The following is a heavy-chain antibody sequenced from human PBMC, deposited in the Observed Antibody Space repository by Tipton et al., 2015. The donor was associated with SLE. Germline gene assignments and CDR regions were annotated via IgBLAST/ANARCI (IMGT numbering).Heavy chain of an antibody. D-gene: IGHD3-16*01. Sequence: SLRLSCAASGFSFNVYSMHWVRQAPGKGLEWVAVIWYDGGNKFYADSVKGRFTISRDNSKETLYLQMNSLTAEDTATYYCARPLGGDYMDVCGKGTTVTVSS. CDR2: IWYDGGNK. J-gene: IGHJ6*03. CDR1: GFSFNVYS. V-gene: IGHV3-33*01. CDR3: ARPLGGDYMDV.